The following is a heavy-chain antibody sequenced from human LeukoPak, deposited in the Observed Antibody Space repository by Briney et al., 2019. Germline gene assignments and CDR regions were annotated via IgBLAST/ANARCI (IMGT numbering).Heavy chain of an antibody. D-gene: IGHD2-15*01. Sequence: SQTLSLTCTVSGGSISSGSYYWSWLRQPAGKGLQWIGRIYTSGSTNYNPSLKSRVTISVDKSKNQFSLKLSSVTAADTAVYYCARAPLLLHFDYWGQGTLVTVSS. CDR3: ARAPLLLHFDY. CDR2: IYTSGST. V-gene: IGHV4-61*02. CDR1: GGSISSGSYY. J-gene: IGHJ4*02.